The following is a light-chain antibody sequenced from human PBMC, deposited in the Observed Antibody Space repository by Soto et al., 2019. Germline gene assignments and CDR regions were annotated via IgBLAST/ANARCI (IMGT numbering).Light chain of an antibody. J-gene: IGKJ4*01. CDR2: WPS. V-gene: IGKV4-1*01. Sequence: WCHHRPRQPPDLVIFWPSTRESGVPDRFSGGGSGTDVTLTISSLQAGDVAVYSCQQDYPSPRTTFGGGAKVGIK. CDR3: QQDYPSPRTT.